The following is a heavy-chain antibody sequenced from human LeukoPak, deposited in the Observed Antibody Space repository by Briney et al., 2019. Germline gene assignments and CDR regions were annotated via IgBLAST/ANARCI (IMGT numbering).Heavy chain of an antibody. V-gene: IGHV4-59*01. J-gene: IGHJ4*02. CDR3: VSSYGGYVLDY. CDR1: GGSISSYS. D-gene: IGHD5-12*01. Sequence: SETLSLTCTVSGGSISSYSWNWLRQSPGKGLEWIGRVYHSGSINYNPSLKSRVTISVDTSKNQFSLNLSSVTAADTAVYYCVSSYGGYVLDYWGQGTLVIVSS. CDR2: VYHSGSI.